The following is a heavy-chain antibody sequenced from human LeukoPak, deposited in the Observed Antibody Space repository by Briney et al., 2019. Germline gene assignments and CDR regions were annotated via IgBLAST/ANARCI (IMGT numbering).Heavy chain of an antibody. Sequence: SETLSLTCTVSGGSMRSYYWSWIRQPPGKGLEWIGYIYYSGSTIYNPSLKSRVTISVDTSKNQFSLKLSSVTAADTAVYYCARYSSSWFLDAFDIWGQGTMVAVSS. CDR1: GGSMRSYY. D-gene: IGHD6-13*01. CDR3: ARYSSSWFLDAFDI. V-gene: IGHV4-59*08. J-gene: IGHJ3*02. CDR2: IYYSGST.